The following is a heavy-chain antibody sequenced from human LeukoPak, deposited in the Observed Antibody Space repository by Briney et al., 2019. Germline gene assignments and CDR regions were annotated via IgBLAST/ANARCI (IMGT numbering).Heavy chain of an antibody. Sequence: PGGSLRLSCAASGFTFSSYAMSWVRQAPGKGLEWVSAISGSGGSTYYADSVKGRFTISRDNSKNTLYLQMNSLRAEDTAVYYCAKDPSFSESALVTRHFDFDYWGQGTLVTVSS. CDR1: GFTFSSYA. CDR2: ISGSGGST. D-gene: IGHD3-10*01. V-gene: IGHV3-23*01. J-gene: IGHJ4*02. CDR3: AKDPSFSESALVTRHFDFDY.